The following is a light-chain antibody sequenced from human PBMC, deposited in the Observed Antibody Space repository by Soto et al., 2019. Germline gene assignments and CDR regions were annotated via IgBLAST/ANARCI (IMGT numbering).Light chain of an antibody. CDR3: SSFTGSNTVI. CDR1: SSDVGGFNY. J-gene: IGLJ2*01. Sequence: QSVLTQPASVSGSPGQSITISCTGTSSDVGGFNYVSWYQQHPGKAPKLMIYEVTNRPSGVSIRFSGSKSVNTASLTISGLQAEDEADYYCSSFTGSNTVIFGGGTQLTVL. V-gene: IGLV2-14*01. CDR2: EVT.